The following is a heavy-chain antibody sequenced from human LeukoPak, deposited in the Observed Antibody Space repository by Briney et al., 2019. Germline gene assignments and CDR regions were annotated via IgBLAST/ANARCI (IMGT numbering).Heavy chain of an antibody. CDR1: DDSISSSNYY. D-gene: IGHD3-22*01. J-gene: IGHJ4*02. CDR2: INHSGST. V-gene: IGHV4-39*07. Sequence: SETLSLTCSVSDDSISSSNYYWGWIRQPPGKGLEWIGEINHSGSTNYNPSLKSRVTISVDTSKNQFSLKLSSVTAADTAVYYCAREIAYYYDSSGYYGPFDYWGQGTLVTVSS. CDR3: AREIAYYYDSSGYYGPFDY.